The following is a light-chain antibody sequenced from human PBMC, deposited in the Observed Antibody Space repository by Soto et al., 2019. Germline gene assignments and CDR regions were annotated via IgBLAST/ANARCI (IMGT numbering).Light chain of an antibody. CDR3: QQYGRT. V-gene: IGKV3-20*01. J-gene: IGKJ1*01. CDR2: GAS. CDR1: QSISSSY. Sequence: EIVLTQPPGTLSLSPGERATLSCRASQSISSSYLAWYQQKPGQAPRLLIYGASSRATGIPDRFSGSGSGTDFTLAISRLEPVDFAVYYCQQYGRTFGQGTKV.